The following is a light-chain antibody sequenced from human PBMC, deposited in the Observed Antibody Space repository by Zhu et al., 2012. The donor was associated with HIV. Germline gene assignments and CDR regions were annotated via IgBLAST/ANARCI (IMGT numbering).Light chain of an antibody. CDR1: QSVSSNY. J-gene: IGKJ4*01. CDR3: QQYGSSPPXP. CDR2: GTS. Sequence: EIVLTQSPGTLSLSPGERATLSCRASQSVSSNYFAWYQQKPGQAPRLLIYGTSSRATGIPDRFSGSGSGTDFTLTISRLEPEDFAVYYCQQYGSSPPXPFGGGTKVEIK. V-gene: IGKV3-20*01.